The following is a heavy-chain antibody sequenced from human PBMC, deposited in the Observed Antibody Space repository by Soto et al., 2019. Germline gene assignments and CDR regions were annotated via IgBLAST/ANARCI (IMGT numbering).Heavy chain of an antibody. J-gene: IGHJ5*02. Sequence: SETLSLTCTFSGGSISSSSYYLGWIRQPPGKGLEWIGSIYYSGSTYYNPSLKSRITINPDTSKNQFSLQLNSVTPEDTAVYYCARWSLDGYRSPTGFDPWGQGTLVTVSS. CDR2: IYYSGST. CDR3: ARWSLDGYRSPTGFDP. D-gene: IGHD1-1*01. CDR1: GGSISSSSYY. V-gene: IGHV4-39*01.